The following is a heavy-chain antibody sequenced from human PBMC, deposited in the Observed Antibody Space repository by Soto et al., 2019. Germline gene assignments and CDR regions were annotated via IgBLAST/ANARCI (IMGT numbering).Heavy chain of an antibody. CDR1: GYTFIDYY. V-gene: IGHV1-46*01. CDR2: INPSGGST. Sequence: ASVKVSCKTSGYTFIDYYIHWVRQAPGQGLEWMGIINPSGGSTSYTQKFQGRVTMTMDTSTSTVYMELSSLRSDDTAVFYCARDRRWLQSRIDDWGQGTLVTVSS. CDR3: ARDRRWLQSRIDD. D-gene: IGHD5-12*01. J-gene: IGHJ4*02.